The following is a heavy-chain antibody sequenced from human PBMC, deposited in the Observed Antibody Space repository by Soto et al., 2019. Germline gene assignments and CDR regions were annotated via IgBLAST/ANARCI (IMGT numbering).Heavy chain of an antibody. V-gene: IGHV3-30-3*01. CDR1: GFTFSSYA. CDR3: ARDLGGYDSFDY. D-gene: IGHD5-12*01. J-gene: IGHJ4*02. CDR2: ISYDGSNK. Sequence: QVQLVESGGGVVQPGRSLRLSCAASGFTFSSYAMHWVRQAPGKGLEWVAVISYDGSNKYYADSVKGRFTISRDNSKNTLYLQMNSLRAEDTAVYYCARDLGGYDSFDYWGQGTLVTVSS.